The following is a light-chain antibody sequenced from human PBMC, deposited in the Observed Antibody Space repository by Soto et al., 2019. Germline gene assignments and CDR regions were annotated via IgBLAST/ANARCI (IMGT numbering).Light chain of an antibody. J-gene: IGKJ1*01. CDR1: QSVSSTY. CDR2: GAS. CDR3: QQYGRSPPWT. V-gene: IGKV3-20*01. Sequence: EIVLTQSPGTLSLSPGERATLSCRGSQSVSSTYLAWYQQKPGQAPRLLIYGASSRATGIPDRFSGSGSGTDFTLTISRLEPEDFAVYYCQQYGRSPPWTFGQGTKVEIK.